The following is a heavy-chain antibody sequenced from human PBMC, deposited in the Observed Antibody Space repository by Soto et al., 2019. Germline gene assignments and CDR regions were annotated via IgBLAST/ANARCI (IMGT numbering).Heavy chain of an antibody. CDR3: ARHAGYYDSSGYPKYCQH. CDR1: GYSFTSYW. D-gene: IGHD3-22*01. V-gene: IGHV5-10-1*01. CDR2: IDPSDSYT. Sequence: PGESLKISCKGSGYSFTSYWISWVRQMPGKGLEWMGRIDPSDSYTNYSPSFQGHVTISADESVSTAYLQWRSLKASDTALYSCARHAGYYDSSGYPKYCQHWGQGTRVTVSS. J-gene: IGHJ1*01.